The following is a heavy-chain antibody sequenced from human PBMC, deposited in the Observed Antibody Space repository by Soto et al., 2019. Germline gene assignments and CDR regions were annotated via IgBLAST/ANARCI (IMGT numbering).Heavy chain of an antibody. J-gene: IGHJ4*02. Sequence: ASETLSLTCTVSGGSISSYYWSWIRQPPGKGLEWIGYIYYSGSTNYNPSLKSRVTISVDTSKNQFSLKLSSVTAADTAVYYCARAYCSGGSCYRNWGQGTLVTVS. CDR2: IYYSGST. V-gene: IGHV4-59*01. D-gene: IGHD2-15*01. CDR3: ARAYCSGGSCYRN. CDR1: GGSISSYY.